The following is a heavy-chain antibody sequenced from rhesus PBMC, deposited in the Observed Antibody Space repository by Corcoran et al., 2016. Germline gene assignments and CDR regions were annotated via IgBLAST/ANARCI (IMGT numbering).Heavy chain of an antibody. V-gene: IGHV4-80*01. CDR3: ARRSWNNVDY. Sequence: QVQLQESGPGLVKPSETLSLTCAVSGGSFSSYWWSWIRRPPGKGLEWIGEINGNSGSTNYNPSLKSRVSISKDTSKNQVSWKLSSVTAADTAVYYCARRSWNNVDYWGQGVLVTVSS. J-gene: IGHJ4*01. D-gene: IGHD1-20*01. CDR1: GGSFSSYW. CDR2: INGNSGST.